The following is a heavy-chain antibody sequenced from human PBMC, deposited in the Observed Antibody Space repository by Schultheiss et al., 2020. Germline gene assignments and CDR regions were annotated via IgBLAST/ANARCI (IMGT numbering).Heavy chain of an antibody. J-gene: IGHJ4*02. V-gene: IGHV3-23*01. Sequence: GGSLRLSCAASGFTFSSFAMNWVRQAPGKGLEWVSAISGSGGTPYYADSMKGRFTISRDNSKNTLFLQMNSLRAEDTAVYYCAKADGRYSSSWTSFDYWGQGTLVTVSS. D-gene: IGHD6-13*01. CDR1: GFTFSSFA. CDR3: AKADGRYSSSWTSFDY. CDR2: ISGSGGTP.